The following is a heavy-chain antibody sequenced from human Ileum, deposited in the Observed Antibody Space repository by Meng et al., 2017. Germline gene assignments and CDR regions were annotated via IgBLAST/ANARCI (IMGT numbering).Heavy chain of an antibody. V-gene: IGHV4-4*02. D-gene: IGHD6-19*01. CDR1: GAFISRGNW. CDR3: ARHIGVPGTRGFDY. CDR2: MYHSGTT. J-gene: IGHJ4*02. Sequence: VELQEAGPGLVQPSQTLSLTCPVSGAFISRGNWWSWVRQSPGKGLEWIGEMYHSGTTNYNPSLKSRVIISLDTSKNQFSLKLTSVTAADTAVYYCARHIGVPGTRGFDYWGQGTLVTVSS.